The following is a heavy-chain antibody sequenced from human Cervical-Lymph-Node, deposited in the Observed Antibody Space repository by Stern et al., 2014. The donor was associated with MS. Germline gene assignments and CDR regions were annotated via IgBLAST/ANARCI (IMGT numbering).Heavy chain of an antibody. CDR1: GDTFNNFD. D-gene: IGHD6-13*01. CDR2: VTPPLGTA. Sequence: QVQLMQSGAEVKKPGSSVKVSCKASGDTFNNFDIGWVRQAPGQRPAWLGGVTPPLGTANYAQRLQDRVTFTADESTSTTYMELSRLRSEDTAIYYCARHQGGVAAFWGQGTLVTVSS. V-gene: IGHV1-69*01. J-gene: IGHJ4*02. CDR3: ARHQGGVAAF.